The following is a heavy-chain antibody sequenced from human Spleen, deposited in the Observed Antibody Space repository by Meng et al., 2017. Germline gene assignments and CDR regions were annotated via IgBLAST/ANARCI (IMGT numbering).Heavy chain of an antibody. CDR1: GYTFTSYA. CDR3: ARGIHCSGGSCYHDY. Sequence: ASVKVSCKASGYTFTSYAMHWVRQAPGQRLEWMGWINAGNGNTKYSQKFQGRVTITRDTSASTAYMELSSLRSEDTAVYYCARGIHCSGGSCYHDYWGQGTLVTVSS. J-gene: IGHJ4*02. D-gene: IGHD2-15*01. V-gene: IGHV1-3*01. CDR2: INAGNGNT.